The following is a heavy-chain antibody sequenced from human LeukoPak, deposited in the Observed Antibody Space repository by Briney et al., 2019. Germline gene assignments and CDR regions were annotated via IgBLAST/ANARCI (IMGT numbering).Heavy chain of an antibody. J-gene: IGHJ4*02. CDR2: INTGGDSI. Sequence: GGSLRLSCAASGFTFRSYVMNWVRQAPGKGLEWVSTINTGGDSIYYADSVKGRFTISRDNSKNTLYLQMNSLRAEDTAVYYCARGEHFRFLTGYYETSDYWGQGTLVTVSS. V-gene: IGHV3-23*01. CDR3: ARGEHFRFLTGYYETSDY. CDR1: GFTFRSYV. D-gene: IGHD3-9*01.